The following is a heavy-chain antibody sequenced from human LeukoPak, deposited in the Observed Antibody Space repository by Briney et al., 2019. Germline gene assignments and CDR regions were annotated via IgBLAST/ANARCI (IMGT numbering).Heavy chain of an antibody. CDR2: ISSSGSTI. CDR1: GFTFSSYE. J-gene: IGHJ4*02. CDR3: ARDLSPGGSSWYRRRLLPFDY. D-gene: IGHD6-13*01. V-gene: IGHV3-48*03. Sequence: NPGGSLRLSCAASGFTFSSYEMNWVRQAPGKGLECVSYISSSGSTIYYADSVKGRFTISRDNAKNSLYLQMNSLRAEDTAVYYCARDLSPGGSSWYRRRLLPFDYWGQGTLVTVSS.